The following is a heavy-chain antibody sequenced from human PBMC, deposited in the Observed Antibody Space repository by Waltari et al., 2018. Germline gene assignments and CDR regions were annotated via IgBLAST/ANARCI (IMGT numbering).Heavy chain of an antibody. CDR2: SSSAGNA. D-gene: IGHD3-10*01. CDR3: ATARDEQTAMVYFDH. J-gene: IGHJ4*02. CDR1: GFAVRRNH. V-gene: IGHV3-66*02. Sequence: EVQLVESGGGFVHPGWALRLSCAASGFAVRRNHMAGVRQAPGMGVVWVSISSSAGNAYYEDSVMGRFTNSRDISKNTLHLQMNRLTTENTATYYCATARDEQTAMVYFDHWVEGSLVSVSS.